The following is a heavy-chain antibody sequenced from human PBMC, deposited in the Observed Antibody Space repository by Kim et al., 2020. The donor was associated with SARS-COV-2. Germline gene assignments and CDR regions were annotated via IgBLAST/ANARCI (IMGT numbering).Heavy chain of an antibody. J-gene: IGHJ4*02. CDR3: TTGVGGYYYDSSGYSLPFRADY. CDR2: IKSKTDGGTT. V-gene: IGHV3-15*01. Sequence: GGSLRLSCAASGFTFSNAWMSWVRQAPGKGLEWVGRIKSKTDGGTTDYAAPVKGRFTISRDDSKNTLYLQMNSLKTEDTAVYYCTTGVGGYYYDSSGYSLPFRADYWGQGTLVTVSS. CDR1: GFTFSNAW. D-gene: IGHD3-22*01.